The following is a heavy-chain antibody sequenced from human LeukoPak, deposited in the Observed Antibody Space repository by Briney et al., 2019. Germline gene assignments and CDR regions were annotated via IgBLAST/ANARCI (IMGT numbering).Heavy chain of an antibody. CDR1: GGTFSGYY. J-gene: IGHJ4*02. Sequence: SETLSLTSAVYGGTFSGYYWSWIRQPPGKGLEWIGEINHSGSTNYNPSHKSRVTISVDTSKNQFSLKLSSVTAADTAVYYCARGRYYFDYWGQGTLVTVSS. V-gene: IGHV4-34*01. CDR3: ARGRYYFDY. CDR2: INHSGST.